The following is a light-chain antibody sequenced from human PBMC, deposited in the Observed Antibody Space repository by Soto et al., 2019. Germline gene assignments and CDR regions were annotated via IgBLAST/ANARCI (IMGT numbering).Light chain of an antibody. CDR3: QQYGSSLWT. J-gene: IGKJ1*01. Sequence: EIVLTQSPGTLSLSPGERATLSCRASQSVSSSYLAWYQQKPGQAPRLLIYVASSRATGIPDRFSGSGSGTAFTLTISRLEPEDFAVYYCQQYGSSLWTFGQGTKVDIK. V-gene: IGKV3-20*01. CDR2: VAS. CDR1: QSVSSSY.